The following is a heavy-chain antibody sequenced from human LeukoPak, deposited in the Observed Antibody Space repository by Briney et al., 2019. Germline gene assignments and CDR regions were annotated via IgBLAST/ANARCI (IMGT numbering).Heavy chain of an antibody. CDR1: GGSFSGYY. Sequence: PSETLSLTCAVYGGSFSGYYWSWIRQPPGKGLEWIGEINHSGSTNYNPSLKSRVTILVEKCKKQFSLKLSSVTAADTAVYYCARGRRMVRGVISYYYYGMDVWGQGTTVTVSS. J-gene: IGHJ6*02. V-gene: IGHV4-34*01. CDR2: INHSGST. D-gene: IGHD3-10*01. CDR3: ARGRRMVRGVISYYYYGMDV.